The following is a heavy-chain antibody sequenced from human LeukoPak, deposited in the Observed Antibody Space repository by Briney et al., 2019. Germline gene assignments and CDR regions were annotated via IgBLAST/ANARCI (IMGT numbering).Heavy chain of an antibody. V-gene: IGHV1-2*02. D-gene: IGHD3-10*01. CDR3: ARDPMVRGIYNWFDP. CDR1: GSTFTGHY. CDR2: INPNSDGA. Sequence: ASVKVSCKASGSTFTGHYIHWVRQAPGQGLEWMGWINPNSDGATYAQKFQGRVTMTTDTSISTAYMELSRLRSDDTAVYYCARDPMVRGIYNWFDPWGQGTLVTVSS. J-gene: IGHJ5*02.